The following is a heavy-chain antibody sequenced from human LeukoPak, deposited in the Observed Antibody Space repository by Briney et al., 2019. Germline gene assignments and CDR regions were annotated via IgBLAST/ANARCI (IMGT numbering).Heavy chain of an antibody. D-gene: IGHD2-21*02. CDR2: IYYSGST. V-gene: IGHV4-39*07. CDR3: ARYIVVTATNWFDP. Sequence: SETLSLTCTVSGGSISSSSYYWGWIRQPPGKGLEWIGSIYYSGSTYYNPSLKSRVTISVDTSKNQFSLKLSSVTAADTAVYYCARYIVVTATNWFDPWGQGTLVTVSS. J-gene: IGHJ5*02. CDR1: GGSISSSSYY.